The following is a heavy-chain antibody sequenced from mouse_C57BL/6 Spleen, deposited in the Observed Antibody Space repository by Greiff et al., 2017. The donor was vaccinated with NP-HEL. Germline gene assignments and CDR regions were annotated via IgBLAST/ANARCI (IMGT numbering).Heavy chain of an antibody. CDR1: GYTFTDYE. Sequence: QVHVKQSGAELVRPGASVTLSCKASGYTFTDYEMHWVKQTPVHGLEWIGAIDPETGGTAYNQKFKGKAILTADKSSSTAYMELRSLTSEDSAVYYCTRRGWYYFDYWGQGTTLTVSS. CDR2: IDPETGGT. CDR3: TRRGWYYFDY. J-gene: IGHJ2*01. D-gene: IGHD3-3*01. V-gene: IGHV1-15*01.